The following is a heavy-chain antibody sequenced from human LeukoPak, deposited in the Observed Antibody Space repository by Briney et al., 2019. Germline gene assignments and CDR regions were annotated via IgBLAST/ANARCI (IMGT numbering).Heavy chain of an antibody. Sequence: GGSLRLSCAASGFTFSSYAMHWVRQAPGKGLEWVAVISYDGSNKYHADSVKGRFTISRDNSKNTLYLQMNSLRAEDTAVYYCAISLYDSSGYDFDYWGQGTLVTVSS. CDR2: ISYDGSNK. CDR3: AISLYDSSGYDFDY. J-gene: IGHJ4*02. CDR1: GFTFSSYA. V-gene: IGHV3-30-3*01. D-gene: IGHD3-22*01.